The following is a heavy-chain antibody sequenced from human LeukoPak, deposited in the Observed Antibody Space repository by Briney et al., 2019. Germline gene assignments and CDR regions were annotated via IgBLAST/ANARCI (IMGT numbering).Heavy chain of an antibody. CDR1: GFTFDDYG. J-gene: IGHJ4*02. D-gene: IGHD6-19*01. V-gene: IGHV3-23*01. CDR2: ISGSGGST. Sequence: PGGSLRLSCAASGFTFDDYGMSWVRQAPGKGLEWVSAISGSGGSTYYADSVKGRFTISRDNSKNTLYLQMNSLRAEDTAVYYCAKDWQWLVYWGQGTLVTVSS. CDR3: AKDWQWLVY.